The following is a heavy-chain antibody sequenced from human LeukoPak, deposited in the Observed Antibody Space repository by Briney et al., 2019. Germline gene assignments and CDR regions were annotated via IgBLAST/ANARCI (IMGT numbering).Heavy chain of an antibody. V-gene: IGHV1-18*01. CDR3: ARDRHGDYLDY. D-gene: IGHD4-17*01. CDR1: GYTVTSYG. Sequence: ASVKVSCKASGYTVTSYGISWVRQATGHGLEWMGWISAYNGNTNYAQKLQGRVTMTTDTSTSTAYMELRSLRSDDTAVYYCARDRHGDYLDYWGQGTLVTVSS. CDR2: ISAYNGNT. J-gene: IGHJ4*02.